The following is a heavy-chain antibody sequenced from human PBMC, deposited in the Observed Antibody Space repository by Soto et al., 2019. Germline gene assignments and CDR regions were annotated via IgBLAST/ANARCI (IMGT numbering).Heavy chain of an antibody. CDR2: IYWDDDK. V-gene: IGHV2-5*02. Sequence: QITLKESGPTLVKPTQTLTLTCTFSGFSLSTSRVGVGWICQPPGKPLEWLALIYWDDDKRYSPSLKNRLTITTDTSKNQVVLTMTNADPVDTATYYCVHTSGSGNSACFDYWGQGTLVTVSS. CDR1: GFSLSTSRVG. CDR3: VHTSGSGNSACFDY. D-gene: IGHD3-10*01. J-gene: IGHJ4*02.